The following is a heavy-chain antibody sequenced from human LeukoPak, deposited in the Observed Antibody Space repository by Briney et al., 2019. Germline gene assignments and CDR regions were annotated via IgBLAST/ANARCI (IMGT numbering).Heavy chain of an antibody. J-gene: IGHJ5*02. CDR1: GGSISSYY. Sequence: KASETLSLTCTVSGGSISSYYWSWIRQPPGKGLEWIGYIYYSGSTNYNPSLKSRVTISVDTSKNQFSLKLSSVTAADTAVYYCARVLQAAAGNWFDPWGQGTLVTVSS. CDR2: IYYSGST. CDR3: ARVLQAAAGNWFDP. D-gene: IGHD6-13*01. V-gene: IGHV4-59*01.